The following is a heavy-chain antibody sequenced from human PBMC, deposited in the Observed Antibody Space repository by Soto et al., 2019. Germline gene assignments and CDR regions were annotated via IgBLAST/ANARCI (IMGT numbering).Heavy chain of an antibody. J-gene: IGHJ6*02. CDR1: WFTFSSYA. CDR3: AKDSYYDSSGTVYGMDV. CDR2: ISGSGGST. D-gene: IGHD3-22*01. Sequence: PGGSPRLFCATPWFTFSSYAMRRVRQAPGEGLEWVSAISGSGGSTYYADSVKGRFTISRDNSKNTLYLQMNSLRAEDTAVYYCAKDSYYDSSGTVYGMDVWGQGTTVTVSS. V-gene: IGHV3-23*01.